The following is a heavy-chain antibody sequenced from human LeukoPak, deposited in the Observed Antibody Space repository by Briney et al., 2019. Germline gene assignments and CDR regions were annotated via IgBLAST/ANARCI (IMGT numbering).Heavy chain of an antibody. J-gene: IGHJ2*01. D-gene: IGHD3-9*01. CDR3: ATQSGILTGAWYFDL. Sequence: ASVKVSCKASGYTFTNYGISWVRQAPGQRLEWMGWISAYNGNTNYSQKLQGRVTMTTDTSTSTAYMELRSLRSDDTAVYYCATQSGILTGAWYFDLWGRGTLVTVSS. V-gene: IGHV1-18*01. CDR2: ISAYNGNT. CDR1: GYTFTNYG.